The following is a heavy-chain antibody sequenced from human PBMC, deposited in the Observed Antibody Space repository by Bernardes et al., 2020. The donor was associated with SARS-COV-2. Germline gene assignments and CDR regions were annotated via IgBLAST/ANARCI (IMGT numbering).Heavy chain of an antibody. V-gene: IGHV4-4*02. J-gene: IGHJ5*02. CDR3: ASSYCGGDCPRRGAEGDWFDP. D-gene: IGHD2-21*02. CDR2: IYHSGST. Sequence: SETLSLTCAVSGGSISSSNWWSWVRQPPGKGLEWIGEIYHSGSTNYNPSLKSRVTISVDKSKNQFSLKLSSVTAADTAVYYCASSYCGGDCPRRGAEGDWFDPWGQGTLVTVSS. CDR1: GGSISSSNW.